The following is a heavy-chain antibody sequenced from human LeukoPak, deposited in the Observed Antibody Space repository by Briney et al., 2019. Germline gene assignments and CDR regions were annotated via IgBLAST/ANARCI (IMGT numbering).Heavy chain of an antibody. CDR1: GYIFTGYF. Sequence: ASVKVSCKASGYIFTGYFMHWVRQAPGQGLEWMGWLNPNSGDTNYGQKFQGRVTMTRDTSISTAYMELSRLRSDDTAVYYCARDERYDSSGYPFDYWGQGTLVSVSS. CDR2: LNPNSGDT. CDR3: ARDERYDSSGYPFDY. V-gene: IGHV1-2*02. J-gene: IGHJ4*02. D-gene: IGHD3-22*01.